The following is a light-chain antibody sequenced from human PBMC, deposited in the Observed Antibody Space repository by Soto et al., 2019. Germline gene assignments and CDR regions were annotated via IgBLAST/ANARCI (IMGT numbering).Light chain of an antibody. CDR3: SSYAGSRWA. Sequence: QSALTQPASVSGSPGQSITISCSGTTSDVGIYNLVSWYQQHPGKAPKLVIYEVDKRPSGVSNRFSGSRSGNTASLTISGLQSEDEADYYCSSYAGSRWAFGGGTKLTVL. CDR1: TSDVGIYNL. V-gene: IGLV2-23*02. CDR2: EVD. J-gene: IGLJ3*02.